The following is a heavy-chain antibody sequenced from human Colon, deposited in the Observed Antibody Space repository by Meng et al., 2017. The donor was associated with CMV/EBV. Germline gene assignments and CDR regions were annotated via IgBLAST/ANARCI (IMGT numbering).Heavy chain of an antibody. V-gene: IGHV3-74*01. CDR1: W. CDR2: ISADGNTT. CDR3: TREKTRTLAIVVAGPEGRFFDY. Sequence: WMHWVRQAPGKGLVWVSRISADGNTTNYADSVKGRFTISRDNTKNTVFLQMNSLTPEDTALYYCTREKTRTLAIVVAGPEGRFFDYWGQGTLVTVSS. J-gene: IGHJ4*02. D-gene: IGHD6-13*01.